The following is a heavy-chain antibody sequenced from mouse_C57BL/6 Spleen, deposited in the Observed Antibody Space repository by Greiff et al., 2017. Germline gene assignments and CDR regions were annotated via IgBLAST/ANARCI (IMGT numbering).Heavy chain of an antibody. CDR3: ARDQGLRSSSGFAY. D-gene: IGHD1-1*01. V-gene: IGHV5-16*01. CDR2: INYDGSSN. Sequence: EVKLVESEGGLVQPGSSMKLSCTASGFTFRDYYMAWVRQVPEKGLEWVANINYDGSSNYYLDSLKSRFIISRDNAKNILYLQMSSLKSEDTATYYCARDQGLRSSSGFAYWGQGTLVTVSA. CDR1: GFTFRDYY. J-gene: IGHJ3*01.